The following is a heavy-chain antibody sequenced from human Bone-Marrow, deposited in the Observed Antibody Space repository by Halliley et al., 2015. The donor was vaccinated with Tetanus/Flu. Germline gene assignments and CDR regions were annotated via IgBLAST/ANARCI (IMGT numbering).Heavy chain of an antibody. CDR2: INWDGETT. J-gene: IGHJ4*02. CDR3: AKGISIAPAGVGY. D-gene: IGHD6-13*01. Sequence: SLRLSCVASGFTFDDYAMHWVRQVPGKSLEWVSLINWDGETTYYADPVKGRFTISRDNKKNSLYLQMNSLRPADTAFYYCAKGISIAPAGVGYWGQGTQVTVSS. CDR1: GFTFDDYA. V-gene: IGHV3-43D*04.